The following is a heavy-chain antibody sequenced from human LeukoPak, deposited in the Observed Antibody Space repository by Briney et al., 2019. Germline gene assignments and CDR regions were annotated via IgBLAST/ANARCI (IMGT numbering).Heavy chain of an antibody. D-gene: IGHD5-18*01. Sequence: GSLRLSCAASGFTFSSYEMNWVRQAPGKGLEWVSYISSSGSTIYYADSVKGRFTISRDNSKNTLYLQMNSLRAEDTAVYYCAKTGEEYSYGRYYFDYWGQGTLVTVSS. CDR2: ISSSGSTI. J-gene: IGHJ4*02. CDR3: AKTGEEYSYGRYYFDY. V-gene: IGHV3-48*03. CDR1: GFTFSSYE.